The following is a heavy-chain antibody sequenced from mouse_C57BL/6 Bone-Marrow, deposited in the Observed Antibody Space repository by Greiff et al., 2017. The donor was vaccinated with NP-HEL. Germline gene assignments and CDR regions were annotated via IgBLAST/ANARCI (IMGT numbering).Heavy chain of an antibody. Sequence: QVQLKQPGAELVKPGASVKLSCKASGYTFTSYWMHWVKQRPGQGLEWIGMIHPNSGSTNYNEKFKSKATLTVDKSSSTASMQLSSLTSEDSAVYYCVGGLLRPPIAYWGQGTLVTVSA. D-gene: IGHD1-2*01. CDR1: GYTFTSYW. J-gene: IGHJ3*01. V-gene: IGHV1-64*01. CDR2: IHPNSGST. CDR3: VGGLLRPPIAY.